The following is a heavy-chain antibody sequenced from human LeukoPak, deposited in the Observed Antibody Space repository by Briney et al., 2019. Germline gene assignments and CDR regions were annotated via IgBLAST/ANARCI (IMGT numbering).Heavy chain of an antibody. CDR3: ARHRIHSLDY. CDR1: GFTFSSYW. V-gene: IGHV3-7*01. CDR2: IVQDGGEK. Sequence: GGSLRLSCEAPGFTFSSYWMTWVRQAPGKGLEWVANIVQDGGEKHYVDSVKGRFTISRDNAKNSLYLQMNSLRDEDTAVYYCARHRIHSLDYWGQGTLVTVSS. J-gene: IGHJ4*02.